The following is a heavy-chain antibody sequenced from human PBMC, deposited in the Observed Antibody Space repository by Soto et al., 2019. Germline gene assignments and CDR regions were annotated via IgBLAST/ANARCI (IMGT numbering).Heavy chain of an antibody. CDR1: EFTFSNYA. D-gene: IGHD3-16*01. CDR3: AKAFGRRSGAWVYYYYN. Sequence: EVQLLESGGGLVQPGGSLRLSCAASEFTFSNYAMSWVRQAPGKGLEWVSEISAGGGSTYYADSVKGRFTISRDNSKSTRYLPMNGLRAEATGVYYSAKAFGRRSGAWVYYYYNWGQGTLVTVSS. J-gene: IGHJ4*02. V-gene: IGHV3-23*01. CDR2: ISAGGGST.